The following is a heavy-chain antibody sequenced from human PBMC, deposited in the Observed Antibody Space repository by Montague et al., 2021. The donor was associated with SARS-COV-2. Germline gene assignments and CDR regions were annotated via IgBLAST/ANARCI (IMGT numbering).Heavy chain of an antibody. CDR2: ISYSGIT. CDR1: GDSMSRSYHN. Sequence: ETLSLTCSVSGDSMSRSYHNWDWIRQPPGKGLEWIGTISYSGITYYSPSLKSRVTISVDTSKKQFSLKVTSMTAADTAVYYCARETVSAAASEIDNWGQGTLVTVSS. J-gene: IGHJ4*02. CDR3: ARETVSAAASEIDN. V-gene: IGHV4-39*01. D-gene: IGHD2-2*01.